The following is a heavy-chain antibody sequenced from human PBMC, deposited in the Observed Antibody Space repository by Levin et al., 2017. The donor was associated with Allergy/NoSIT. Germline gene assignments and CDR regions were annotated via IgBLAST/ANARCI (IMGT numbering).Heavy chain of an antibody. CDR2: INPNSGGT. V-gene: IGHV1-2*02. D-gene: IGHD3-10*01. CDR1: GYTFTGYY. J-gene: IGHJ5*02. Sequence: ASVKVSCKASGYTFTGYYIHWVRQAPGQGLEWMGWINPNSGGTNYAQNFQGRVTMTRATSISTAYMELSRLISDDTAVFYCAMDRIWFGESNWFDPWGQGTLVNVSS. CDR3: AMDRIWFGESNWFDP.